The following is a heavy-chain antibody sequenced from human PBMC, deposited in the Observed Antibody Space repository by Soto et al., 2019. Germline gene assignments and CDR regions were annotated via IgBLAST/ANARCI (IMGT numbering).Heavy chain of an antibody. J-gene: IGHJ6*02. CDR3: ARVHGSSGYYYGMDV. CDR2: IYYSGST. D-gene: IGHD6-6*01. V-gene: IGHV4-59*01. Sequence: SETLSLTCTVSGGSISSYYWSWIRQPPGKGLEWIGYIYYSGSTNYNPSLKSRVNISVDTSKNQFSLKLSSVTAADTAVYYCARVHGSSGYYYGMDVWGQGTTVTVSS. CDR1: GGSISSYY.